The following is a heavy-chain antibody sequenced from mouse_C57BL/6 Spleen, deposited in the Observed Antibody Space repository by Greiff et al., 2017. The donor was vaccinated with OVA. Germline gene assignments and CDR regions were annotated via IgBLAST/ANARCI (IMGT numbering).Heavy chain of an antibody. CDR1: GYTFTSYW. Sequence: QVQLQQPGAELVKPGASVKLSCKASGYTFTSYWMQWVKQRPGQGLEWIGEIDPSDSYTNYNQKFKGKATLTVDTSSSTAYMQLSSLTSEDTAVYYCARWDGYYSNDDWGKGTTLTVSS. J-gene: IGHJ2*01. V-gene: IGHV1-50*01. D-gene: IGHD2-5*01. CDR3: ARWDGYYSNDD. CDR2: IDPSDSYT.